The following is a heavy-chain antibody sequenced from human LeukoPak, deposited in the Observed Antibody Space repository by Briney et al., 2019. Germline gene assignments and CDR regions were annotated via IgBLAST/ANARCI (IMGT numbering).Heavy chain of an antibody. CDR1: GFTVSSNY. V-gene: IGHV3-53*01. CDR2: IYSGGST. CDR3: ARGTSGVMRNFDH. D-gene: IGHD3-16*01. J-gene: IGHJ4*02. Sequence: TGGSLRLSCAASGFTVSSNYMSWVRQAPGKGLEWVSVIYSGGSTYYADSVKGRFTISRDNSKNTLYLQMNSLRAEDTAVYYCARGTSGVMRNFDHWGQGTLVTVSS.